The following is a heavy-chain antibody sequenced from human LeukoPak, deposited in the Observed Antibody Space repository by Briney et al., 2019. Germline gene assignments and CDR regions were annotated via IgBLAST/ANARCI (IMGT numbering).Heavy chain of an antibody. CDR2: IYYSGST. CDR1: GGSISSSSYY. Sequence: SETLSLTCTVSGGSISSSSYYWGWIRQPPGKGLEWIGSIYYSGSTYYNPSLKSRVTISVDTSKNQFSLKLSSVTAADTAVYYCARASDSSGSYAGFDPWGQGTLVTVSS. D-gene: IGHD3-22*01. V-gene: IGHV4-39*07. J-gene: IGHJ5*02. CDR3: ARASDSSGSYAGFDP.